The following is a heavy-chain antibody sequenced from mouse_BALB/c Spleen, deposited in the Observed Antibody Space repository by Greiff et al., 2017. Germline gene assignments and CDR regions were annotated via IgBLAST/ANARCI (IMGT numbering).Heavy chain of an antibody. D-gene: IGHD1-1*01. CDR1: GFSLTSYG. CDR2: IWSGGST. V-gene: IGHV2-2*02. CDR3: ASEGVYYGSSLDY. J-gene: IGHJ2*01. Sequence: VQLQQSGPGLVQPSQCLSITCTASGFSLTSYGVHWVRQSPGKGLEWLGVIWSGGSTDYNAAFISRLSISKDNSKSQVFFKMNSLQANDTAIYYYASEGVYYGSSLDYWGQGTTLTVSS.